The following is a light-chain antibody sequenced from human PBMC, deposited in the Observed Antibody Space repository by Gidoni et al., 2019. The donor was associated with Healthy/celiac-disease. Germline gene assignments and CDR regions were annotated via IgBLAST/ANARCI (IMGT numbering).Light chain of an antibody. CDR1: QSVSSSY. CDR3: QQYGSSPA. Sequence: ELVLTQSPGTLSLSPGERATLSCRASQSVSSSYLAWYQKKPGQAPMLLIYGAPIRATGIPDRFSGSGSGTDFTLTISRLEPEDVAVYYCQQYGSSPAFXQXTKLXIK. J-gene: IGKJ2*01. CDR2: GAP. V-gene: IGKV3-20*01.